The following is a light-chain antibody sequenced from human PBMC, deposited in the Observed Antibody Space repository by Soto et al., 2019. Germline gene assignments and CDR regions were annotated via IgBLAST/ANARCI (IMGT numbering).Light chain of an antibody. CDR2: EVN. CDR3: TSYAGSSNWV. J-gene: IGLJ3*02. Sequence: QSVLTQPPSASGSPGQSVTISCTGTGSDIGTYKYVSWYQQHPGQAPKLMIYEVNKRPSGVPDRFSGSKSGNTASLTVSGLQSEDEGDYYCTSYAGSSNWVFGGGTKPTVL. CDR1: GSDIGTYKY. V-gene: IGLV2-8*01.